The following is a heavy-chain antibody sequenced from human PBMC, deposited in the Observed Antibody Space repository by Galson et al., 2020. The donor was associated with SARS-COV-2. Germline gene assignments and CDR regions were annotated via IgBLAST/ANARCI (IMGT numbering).Heavy chain of an antibody. CDR3: AQTMFRGVIISLEVDY. V-gene: IGHV3-43*01. J-gene: IGHJ4*02. D-gene: IGHD3-10*01. CDR2: ISWDGGST. Sequence: DDYTMHWVRQAPGKGLEWVSLISWDGGSTYYADSVKGLFNISRDNSKNALYLQMNSLRTEDTALYDFAQTMFRGVIISLEVDYWGQGTLVTV. CDR1: DDYT.